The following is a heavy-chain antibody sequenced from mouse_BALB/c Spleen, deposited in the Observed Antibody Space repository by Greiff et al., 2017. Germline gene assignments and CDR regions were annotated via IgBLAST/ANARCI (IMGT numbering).Heavy chain of an antibody. J-gene: IGHJ4*01. CDR2: ISSGGSYT. CDR3: TRDRDGYYPSYAMDY. CDR1: GFTFSSYT. V-gene: IGHV5-6-4*01. D-gene: IGHD2-3*01. Sequence: EVKLVESGGGLVKPGGSLKLSCAASGFTFSSYTMSWVRQTPEKRLEWVATISSGGSYTYYPDSVKGRFTISRDNAKNTLYLQMSSLKSEDTAMYYCTRDRDGYYPSYAMDYWGQGTSVTVSS.